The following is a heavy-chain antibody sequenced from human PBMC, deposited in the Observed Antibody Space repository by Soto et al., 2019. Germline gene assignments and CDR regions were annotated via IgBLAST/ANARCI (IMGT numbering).Heavy chain of an antibody. CDR1: GFTVSGKKY. CDR2: LYDLDGT. CDR3: ATWHLQEHAYDI. D-gene: IGHD1-1*01. J-gene: IGHJ3*02. V-gene: IGHV3-53*01. Sequence: GGSLRLSCEAFGFTVSGKKYLAWVRQAPGKGLEWVSALYDLDGTYYADSVKGRFTTSSDSSRTTVYLQMNSLRPDDTAVYSCATWHLQEHAYDIWGQGTMVTVSS.